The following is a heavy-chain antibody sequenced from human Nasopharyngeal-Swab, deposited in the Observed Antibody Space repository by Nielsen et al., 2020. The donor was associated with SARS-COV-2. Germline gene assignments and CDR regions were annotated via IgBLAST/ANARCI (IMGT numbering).Heavy chain of an antibody. CDR3: ARGQGYYYGSGSHWFDP. V-gene: IGHV4-34*01. CDR2: INHSGST. CDR1: GGSFSGYY. Sequence: GSLRLSCAVYGGSFSGYYWSWIRQPPGKGLEWIGEINHSGSTNYNPSLKSRVTISVDTSKNQFSLKLSSVTAADTAVYYCARGQGYYYGSGSHWFDPWGKGTLVTVSS. J-gene: IGHJ5*02. D-gene: IGHD3-10*01.